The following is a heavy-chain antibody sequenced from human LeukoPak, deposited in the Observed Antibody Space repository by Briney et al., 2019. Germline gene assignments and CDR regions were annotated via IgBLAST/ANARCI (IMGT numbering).Heavy chain of an antibody. V-gene: IGHV1-24*01. J-gene: IGHJ4*02. Sequence: ASVKVSCKVSGYTLTELSMHWVRQAPGKGLEWMGGFDSEDGETIYAQKFQGRVTMTEDTSTDTAYMELSSLRSEDTAVYYCATGRLVGATRGLDYWGQGTLVTVSS. CDR1: GYTLTELS. CDR3: ATGRLVGATRGLDY. D-gene: IGHD1-26*01. CDR2: FDSEDGET.